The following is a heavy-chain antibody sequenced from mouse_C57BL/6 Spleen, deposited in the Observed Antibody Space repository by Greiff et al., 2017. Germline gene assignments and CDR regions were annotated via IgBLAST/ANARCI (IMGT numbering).Heavy chain of an antibody. J-gene: IGHJ4*01. D-gene: IGHD2-4*01. V-gene: IGHV1-7*01. Sequence: QVQLQQSGAELAKPGASVKLSCKASGYTFTSYWMHWVKQRPGQGLEWIGYINPSSGYTKYNQKFKDKATLTADNSSSTAYMQLSSLTYEDSAVYYCAKGYDYERGGYAMDYWGQGTSVTVSS. CDR2: INPSSGYT. CDR1: GYTFTSYW. CDR3: AKGYDYERGGYAMDY.